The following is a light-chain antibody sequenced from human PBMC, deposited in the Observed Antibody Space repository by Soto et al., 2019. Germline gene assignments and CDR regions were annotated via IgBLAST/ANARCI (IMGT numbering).Light chain of an antibody. CDR3: QQYGRSPNT. Sequence: EIVLTQSPGTLSLSPGERATLSCRASQSVSSSYLAWYQQKPGQAPRLLIYGTSNRATGIPDRFSGSGSGTDFTLTISRLEPEDFAVYYCQQYGRSPNTFGGGTKVEIK. CDR1: QSVSSSY. V-gene: IGKV3-20*01. CDR2: GTS. J-gene: IGKJ4*01.